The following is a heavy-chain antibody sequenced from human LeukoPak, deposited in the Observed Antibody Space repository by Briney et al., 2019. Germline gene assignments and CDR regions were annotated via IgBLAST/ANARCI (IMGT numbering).Heavy chain of an antibody. CDR2: INHSGST. Sequence: SETLSLTCAVYGGSFSGYYWSWIRQPPGKGLEWIGEINHSGSTNYNPSLKSRVTISVDTSKNQFSLKLSSVTAADTAVYYCARDRSGVVPKGLTVTTPWYFDLWGRGTLVTVSS. J-gene: IGHJ2*01. CDR1: GGSFSGYY. D-gene: IGHD4-11*01. V-gene: IGHV4-34*01. CDR3: ARDRSGVVPKGLTVTTPWYFDL.